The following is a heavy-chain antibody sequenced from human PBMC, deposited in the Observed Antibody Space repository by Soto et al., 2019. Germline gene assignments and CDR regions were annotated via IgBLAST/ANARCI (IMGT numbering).Heavy chain of an antibody. CDR3: ARVSPGGYSHDY. CDR2: IYYSGST. D-gene: IGHD5-18*01. V-gene: IGHV4-59*08. J-gene: IGHJ4*02. CDR1: GGSISSYY. Sequence: SETLSLTCTVSGGSISSYYWSWIRQPPGKGLEWIGYIYYSGSTNYNPSLKSRVTISVDTSKNQFSLKLSSVTAADTAVYYCARVSPGGYSHDYWGQGTLVTVSS.